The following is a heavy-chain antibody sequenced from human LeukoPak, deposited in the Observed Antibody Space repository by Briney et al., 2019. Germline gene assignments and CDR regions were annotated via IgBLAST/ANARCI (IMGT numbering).Heavy chain of an antibody. J-gene: IGHJ4*02. CDR3: ARGVAVAE. V-gene: IGHV4-59*12. D-gene: IGHD6-19*01. CDR1: GGSISSYY. Sequence: SETLSLTCTVSGGSISSYYWSWIRQPPGKGLEWIGYIYYSGSTNYNPSLKSRVTISVDTSKNQFSLKLSSVTAADTAVYYCARGVAVAEWGQGTLVTVSS. CDR2: IYYSGST.